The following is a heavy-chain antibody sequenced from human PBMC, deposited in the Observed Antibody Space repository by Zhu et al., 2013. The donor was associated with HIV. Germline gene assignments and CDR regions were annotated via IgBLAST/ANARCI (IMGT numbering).Heavy chain of an antibody. V-gene: IGHV1-69*01. D-gene: IGHD2-2*01. Sequence: QVQLVQSGAEVKKPGSSVKVSCRASGGTFSSYAISWVRQAPGQGLEWMGGIIPIFGTANYAQKFQGRVTITADESTSTAYMELSSLRSEDTAVYYCARAAIVVVLAATRGSFDYVGPGNPGHRLL. CDR2: IIPIFGTA. CDR3: ARAAIVVVLAATRGSFDY. CDR1: GGTFSSYA. J-gene: IGHJ4*02.